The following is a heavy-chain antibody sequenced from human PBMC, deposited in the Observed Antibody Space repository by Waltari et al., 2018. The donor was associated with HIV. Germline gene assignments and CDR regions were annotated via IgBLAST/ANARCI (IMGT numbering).Heavy chain of an antibody. CDR2: IIPILGIA. CDR1: GGTFSSYA. D-gene: IGHD1-7*01. CDR3: ARPRLGRELSY. V-gene: IGHV1-69*04. J-gene: IGHJ4*02. Sequence: QVQLVQSGAEVKKPGSSVKVSCKASGGTFSSYAISWVRQAPGQGLEWMGRIIPILGIANYAQKFQGRVTITADKSTSTAYMELSSLRSEDTAVYYWARPRLGRELSYWGQGTLVTVSS.